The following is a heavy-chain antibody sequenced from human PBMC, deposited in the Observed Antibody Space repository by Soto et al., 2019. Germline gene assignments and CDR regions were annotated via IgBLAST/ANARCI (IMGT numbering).Heavy chain of an antibody. CDR3: AKDGNWLDVYFDV. V-gene: IGHV3-23*01. J-gene: IGHJ4*02. CDR1: GIDFSNYA. D-gene: IGHD6-19*01. Sequence: XESLGISCVASGIDFSNYAMSWVRQAPGKGLEWVSISSASGRSRYHADSVKGRFTISRDNSKNTLYLHMTNLRAEDTAVYYCAKDGNWLDVYFDVWGQGTPVTVSS. CDR2: SSASGRSR.